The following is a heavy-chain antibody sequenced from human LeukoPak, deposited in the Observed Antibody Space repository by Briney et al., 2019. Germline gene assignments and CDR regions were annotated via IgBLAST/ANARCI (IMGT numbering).Heavy chain of an antibody. J-gene: IGHJ6*02. CDR2: ISAHDGNT. CDR3: ARIPNYDSSGYYQPPHYYGMDV. D-gene: IGHD3-22*01. CDR1: GYTFTSYA. V-gene: IGHV1-3*01. Sequence: ASVKVSCKASGYTFTSYAMHWVRQAPGQRLEWMGWISAHDGNTNYAQKLQGRVTMTTDTSTSTAYMELSSLRSEDTAVYYCARIPNYDSSGYYQPPHYYGMDVWGQGTTVTVSS.